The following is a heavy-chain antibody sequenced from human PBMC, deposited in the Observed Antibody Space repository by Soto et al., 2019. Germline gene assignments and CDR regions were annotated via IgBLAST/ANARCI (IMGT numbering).Heavy chain of an antibody. V-gene: IGHV1-18*04. D-gene: IGHD3-22*01. Sequence: QIQLVQSGGEVKKPGASVNLSCKASGYIFNGYGISWVRQAPGQGLEWMGWISPYNGHTEYSQSLQGRLTVTADTSTTTGYVELRGLRSEETAVYYCARGGSGYHAGRGFAGAMDVWGQGTTVTVSS. CDR1: GYIFNGYG. CDR3: ARGGSGYHAGRGFAGAMDV. J-gene: IGHJ6*02. CDR2: ISPYNGHT.